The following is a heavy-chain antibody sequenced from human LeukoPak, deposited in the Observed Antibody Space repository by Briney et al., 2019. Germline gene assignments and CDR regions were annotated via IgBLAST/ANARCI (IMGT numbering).Heavy chain of an antibody. CDR2: ISYDGSNK. CDR1: GFTFSSYG. D-gene: IGHD4-17*01. Sequence: PGGSLRLSCAASGFTFSSYGMHWVRQAPGKGLEWVAVISYDGSNKYYADSVKGRFTISRDNSKNTLYLQMNSLGAEDTAVDYCAKDLHYGFDYWGQGTLVTVSS. V-gene: IGHV3-30*18. CDR3: AKDLHYGFDY. J-gene: IGHJ4*02.